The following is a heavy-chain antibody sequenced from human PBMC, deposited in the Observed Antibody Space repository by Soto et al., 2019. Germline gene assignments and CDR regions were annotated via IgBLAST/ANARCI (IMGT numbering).Heavy chain of an antibody. J-gene: IGHJ3*02. Sequence: PGGSLRLSCAASGFTFSSYGMHWVRQAPGKGLEWVAVISYDGSNKYYADSVKGRFTISRDNSKNTLYLQMNSLRAEDTAVYYCAKPKYYYDSRGFGAFDIWGQGTMVTVSS. CDR1: GFTFSSYG. D-gene: IGHD3-22*01. V-gene: IGHV3-30*18. CDR2: ISYDGSNK. CDR3: AKPKYYYDSRGFGAFDI.